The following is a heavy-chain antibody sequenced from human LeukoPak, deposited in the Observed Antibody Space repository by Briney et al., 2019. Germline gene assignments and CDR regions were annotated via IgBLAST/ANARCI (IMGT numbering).Heavy chain of an antibody. J-gene: IGHJ5*02. V-gene: IGHV1-2*04. CDR1: GYTFTGYY. CDR2: INPNSGGT. CDR3: ARGRITMVRGVPNWFDP. D-gene: IGHD3-10*01. Sequence: ASVKVSCKASGYTFTGYYMHWVRQAPGQGLEWMGWINPNSGGTNYAQKFQGWVTMTRDTSISTAYMELSRLRSDDTAVYYCARGRITMVRGVPNWFDPWGQGTLVTVSS.